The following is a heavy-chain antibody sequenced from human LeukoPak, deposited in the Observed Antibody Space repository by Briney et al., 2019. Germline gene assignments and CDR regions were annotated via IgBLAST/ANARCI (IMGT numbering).Heavy chain of an antibody. J-gene: IGHJ4*02. D-gene: IGHD6-19*01. V-gene: IGHV4-34*01. Sequence: SETLSLTCAVYGGSFSGYYWSWIRQPPGKGLEWIREINHSGSTNYNPSLKSRVTISVDTSKNQFSLKLSSVTAADTAVYYCARGQQWLVLSFDYWGQGTLVTVSS. CDR1: GGSFSGYY. CDR3: ARGQQWLVLSFDY. CDR2: INHSGST.